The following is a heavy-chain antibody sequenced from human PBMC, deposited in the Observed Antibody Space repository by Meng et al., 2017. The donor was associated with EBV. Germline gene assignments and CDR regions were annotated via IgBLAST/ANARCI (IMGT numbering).Heavy chain of an antibody. CDR2: FLPRLGAP. Sequence: QGQLVQSAAEVKKPGSSVKVSCKTSGGPFRYYGISWVRQAPGQGLEWLGGFLPRLGAPNYAQKFHGRVKITADESTSTHYMDLSSLRSEDTAIYYCASESGRGYTPDYWGQGTLVTVSS. CDR1: GGPFRYYG. J-gene: IGHJ4*02. V-gene: IGHV1-69*01. D-gene: IGHD3-10*01. CDR3: ASESGRGYTPDY.